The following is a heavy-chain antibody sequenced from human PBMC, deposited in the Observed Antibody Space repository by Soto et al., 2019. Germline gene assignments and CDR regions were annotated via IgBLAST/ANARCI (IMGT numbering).Heavy chain of an antibody. CDR3: ARGLVVPAAPVVYYYYGMDV. CDR1: GGSFSGYY. V-gene: IGHV4-34*01. D-gene: IGHD2-2*01. J-gene: IGHJ6*02. Sequence: PSETLSLTCAVYGGSFSGYYWSWIRQPPGKGLEWIGEINHSGSTNYNPSLNSGVTISVDTSKNQFSLKLSSVTAADTAVYYCARGLVVPAAPVVYYYYGMDVWGQGTTVTVSS. CDR2: INHSGST.